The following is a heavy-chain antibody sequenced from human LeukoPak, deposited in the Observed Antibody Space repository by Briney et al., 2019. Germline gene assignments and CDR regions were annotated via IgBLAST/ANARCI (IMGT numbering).Heavy chain of an antibody. J-gene: IGHJ3*02. V-gene: IGHV3-33*01. CDR3: ARVNRGDAFDI. Sequence: PGGSLRLSCAASGFTFSSYGMHWVRQAPAKGLEWVAVIWYDGRNKFYADSLKGRFTISRDNSKNTLYLQMNSLRAEDTAVYYCARVNRGDAFDIWGQGTLVTVSS. CDR1: GFTFSSYG. CDR2: IWYDGRNK.